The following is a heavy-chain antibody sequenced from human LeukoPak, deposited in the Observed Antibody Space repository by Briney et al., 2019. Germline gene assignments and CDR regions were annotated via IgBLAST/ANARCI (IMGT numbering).Heavy chain of an antibody. CDR1: GYSIISGYY. CDR2: IYHSGST. D-gene: IGHD3-22*01. Sequence: PSETLSLTCVVSGYSIISGYYWGWIRQPPGKGLEWIGSIYHSGSTYYNPSLKSRVTIPVDTSKNQFSLKLSSVTAADTAVYYCARTSNYFARSGYQSNGAYFQHGGQGTLVTVSS. J-gene: IGHJ1*01. CDR3: ARTSNYFARSGYQSNGAYFQH. V-gene: IGHV4-38-2*01.